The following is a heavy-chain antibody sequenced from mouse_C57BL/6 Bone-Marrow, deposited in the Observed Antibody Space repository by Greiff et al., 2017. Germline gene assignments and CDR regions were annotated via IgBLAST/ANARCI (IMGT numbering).Heavy chain of an antibody. J-gene: IGHJ4*01. CDR1: GYTFTSYW. Sequence: QVQLQQSGAELVKPGASVKMSSKASGYTFTSYWITWVKQRPGQGLEWIGDIYPGSGSTNYNEKFKSKATLTVDTSSSTAYMQLSSLTSEDSAVYYCAREDSSGYLYYAMDYWGQGNSVTVSS. CDR2: IYPGSGST. V-gene: IGHV1-55*01. CDR3: AREDSSGYLYYAMDY. D-gene: IGHD3-2*02.